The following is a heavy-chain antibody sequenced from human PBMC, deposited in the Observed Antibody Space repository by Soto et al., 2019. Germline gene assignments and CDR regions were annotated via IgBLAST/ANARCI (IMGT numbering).Heavy chain of an antibody. CDR2: ISYDGSNK. CDR3: AGVAGSELYWYFDL. J-gene: IGHJ2*01. CDR1: GFTFSSYG. V-gene: IGHV3-30*03. D-gene: IGHD3-10*01. Sequence: GGSLRLSCAASGFTFSSYGMHWVRQAPGKGLEWVAVISYDGSNKYYADSVKGRFTISRDNSKNTLYLQMNSLRAEDTALYYCAGVAGSELYWYFDLWGRGTLVTVSS.